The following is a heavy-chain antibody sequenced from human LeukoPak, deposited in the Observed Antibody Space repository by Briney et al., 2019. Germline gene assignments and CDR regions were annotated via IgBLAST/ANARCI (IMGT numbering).Heavy chain of an antibody. CDR3: ARHLLRYFDWVWKDFDY. CDR2: ISSSSSYI. D-gene: IGHD3-9*01. J-gene: IGHJ4*02. Sequence: GGSLRLSCAASGFTFSSYSMNWVRQAPGKGLEWVSSISSSSSYIYYADSVKGRFTISRDNAKNSLYLQMNSLRAEDTAVYYCARHLLRYFDWVWKDFDYWGQGTLVTVSS. CDR1: GFTFSSYS. V-gene: IGHV3-21*01.